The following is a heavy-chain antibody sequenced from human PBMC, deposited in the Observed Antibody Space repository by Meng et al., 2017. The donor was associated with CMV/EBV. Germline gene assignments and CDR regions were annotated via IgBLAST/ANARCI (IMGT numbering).Heavy chain of an antibody. D-gene: IGHD2-2*01. CDR2: IYYSGST. CDR1: GGSISSYY. V-gene: IGHV4-59*01. CDR3: ARSLVVVPAVQTYYYYYGMDV. J-gene: IGHJ6*02. Sequence: ETLSLTCTVSGGSISSYYWSWIRQPPGKGLEWIGYIYYSGSTNYNPSLKSRVTISVDTSKNQFSLKLSSVTAADTAVYYCARSLVVVPAVQTYYYYYGMDVWGQGTTVTVSS.